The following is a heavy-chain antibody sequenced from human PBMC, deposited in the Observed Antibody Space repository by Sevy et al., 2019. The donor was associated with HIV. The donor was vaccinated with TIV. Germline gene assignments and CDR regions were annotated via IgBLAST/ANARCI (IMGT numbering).Heavy chain of an antibody. D-gene: IGHD2-15*01. Sequence: SETLSLTCTVSGGSISSSSYYWGWIRQPPGKGLEWIGSIYYSGSTYYNPSLKSRFTISVDTSKNQFSLKLSSVTAADTAVYYCARQNIVVVVAATYNWFDPWGQGTLVTVSS. CDR1: GGSISSSSYY. CDR2: IYYSGST. CDR3: ARQNIVVVVAATYNWFDP. J-gene: IGHJ5*02. V-gene: IGHV4-39*01.